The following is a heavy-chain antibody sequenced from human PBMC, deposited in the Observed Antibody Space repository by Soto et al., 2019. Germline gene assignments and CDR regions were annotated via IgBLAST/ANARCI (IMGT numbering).Heavy chain of an antibody. J-gene: IGHJ6*02. D-gene: IGHD1-26*01. Sequence: ASVKVSCKASGYTFTGYYMHWARQAPGQGLEWMGWIKSFNGDTNYAQKFQGRVTLTRDTSISTAYMELSRLKSDDTAVYYCAREAIVEGATTGMDVWGQGTTVTVSS. CDR3: AREAIVEGATTGMDV. CDR2: IKSFNGDT. CDR1: GYTFTGYY. V-gene: IGHV1-2*02.